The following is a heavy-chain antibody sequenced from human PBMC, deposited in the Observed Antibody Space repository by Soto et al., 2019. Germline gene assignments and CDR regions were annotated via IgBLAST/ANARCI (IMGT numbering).Heavy chain of an antibody. J-gene: IGHJ4*02. Sequence: SSETLSLTCTVSGGSISGSTYYWGWIRQPPGKGLEWIGGIYYSGSTYYNPSLKSRVTISVDTSKNQFSLKLSSVTAADTVVFYCAREGYCGSPSCYGWGQGTLVTVSS. CDR2: IYYSGST. V-gene: IGHV4-39*02. D-gene: IGHD2-2*01. CDR1: GGSISGSTYY. CDR3: AREGYCGSPSCYG.